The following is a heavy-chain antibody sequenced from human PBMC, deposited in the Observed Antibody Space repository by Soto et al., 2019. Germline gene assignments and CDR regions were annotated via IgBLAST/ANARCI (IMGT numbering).Heavy chain of an antibody. CDR3: AKARATVPKGGDAFDS. Sequence: VHLLESGGGWVQNGGSLRLSCAASGFTFSSYAMSWVRQAPGKGMAWVSAIRGSGGSTYYADSVRGRFTISRNNSKNTLYLQMHSLRAEDTAVYYCAKARATVPKGGDAFDSWGQWTMVTVSS. CDR2: IRGSGGST. J-gene: IGHJ3*02. CDR1: GFTFSSYA. V-gene: IGHV3-23*01. D-gene: IGHD4-17*01.